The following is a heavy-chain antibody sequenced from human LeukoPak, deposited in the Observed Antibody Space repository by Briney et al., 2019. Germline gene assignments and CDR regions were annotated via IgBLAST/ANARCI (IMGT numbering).Heavy chain of an antibody. CDR2: ISGSGGST. D-gene: IGHD3-16*01. V-gene: IGHV3-23*01. CDR3: AKEGGGTEGYYYYMDV. J-gene: IGHJ6*03. Sequence: GGSLRLSCAASGFTFSSYGMSWVRQAPGKGLEWVSAISGSGGSTYYADSVKGRFTISRDNSKNTLYLQMNSLRAEDTAVYYCAKEGGGTEGYYYYMDVWGKGTTVTISS. CDR1: GFTFSSYG.